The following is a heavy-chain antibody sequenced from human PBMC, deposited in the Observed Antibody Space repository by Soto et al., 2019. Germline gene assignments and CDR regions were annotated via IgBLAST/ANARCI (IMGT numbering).Heavy chain of an antibody. D-gene: IGHD2-15*01. Sequence: TLSLTCTVSGGSISSGDYYWSWIRQPPGKGLEWIGYIYYSGSTYYNPSLKSRVTISVDTSKNQFSLKLSSVTAADTAVYYCARDRCSGGSCYFSYYYGMDVWGQGTTVTVSS. CDR2: IYYSGST. CDR1: GGSISSGDYY. CDR3: ARDRCSGGSCYFSYYYGMDV. V-gene: IGHV4-30-4*01. J-gene: IGHJ6*02.